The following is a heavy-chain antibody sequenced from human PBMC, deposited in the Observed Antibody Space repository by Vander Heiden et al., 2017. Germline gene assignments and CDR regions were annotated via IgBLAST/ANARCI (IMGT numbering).Heavy chain of an antibody. CDR1: GFTFTSSA. J-gene: IGHJ6*02. D-gene: IGHD2-15*01. V-gene: IGHV1-58*01. Sequence: QMQLVQSGPEVKKPGTSVKVSCKASGFTFTSSAVQWVRQARGKRLEGKGWIVVGSGNTNYAQKFQERVTITRDMSTSTAYMELSSLRSEDTAVYYCAAGSGLLLDYYYGMDVWGQGTTVTVSS. CDR3: AAGSGLLLDYYYGMDV. CDR2: IVVGSGNT.